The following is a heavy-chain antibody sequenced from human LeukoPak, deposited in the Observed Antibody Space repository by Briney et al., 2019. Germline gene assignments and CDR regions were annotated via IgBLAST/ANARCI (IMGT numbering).Heavy chain of an antibody. CDR2: ISFDGTDK. D-gene: IGHD6-6*01. Sequence: LAGGSLRLSCAASGFIFSNYGMHWVRQAPGKGLEWVAAISFDGTDKIYQDSVKGRLTISRDNSKNTLYLQMNSLRAEDTAVYYCATEQLRDAFDIWGQGTMVTVSS. J-gene: IGHJ3*02. CDR3: ATEQLRDAFDI. CDR1: GFIFSNYG. V-gene: IGHV3-30*03.